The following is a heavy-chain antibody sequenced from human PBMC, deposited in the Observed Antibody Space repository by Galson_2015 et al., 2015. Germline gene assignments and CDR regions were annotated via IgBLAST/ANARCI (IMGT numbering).Heavy chain of an antibody. CDR2: INPNSGGT. J-gene: IGHJ3*02. Sequence: SVKVSCKASGYTFTGYYMHWVRQAPGQGLEWMGWINPNSGGTNYAQKFQGWVTMTRDTSISTAYMELSRLRSDDTAVYYCAREIKLRGATPAAFDIWGQGTMVTVSS. CDR3: AREIKLRGATPAAFDI. D-gene: IGHD1-26*01. CDR1: GYTFTGYY. V-gene: IGHV1-2*04.